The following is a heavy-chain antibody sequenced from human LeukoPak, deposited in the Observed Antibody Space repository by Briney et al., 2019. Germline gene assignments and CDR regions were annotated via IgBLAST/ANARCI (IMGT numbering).Heavy chain of an antibody. V-gene: IGHV4-59*01. D-gene: IGHD3-10*01. J-gene: IGHJ4*02. CDR1: GASISDYY. CDR2: IYYTGST. Sequence: SETLSLTCSMSGASISDYYWSGIRHPPGKGLEWVGHIYYTGSTNYSPSLKSRVTISVDTSKSQFSLRLSSVTAGDTAVYYCARGVWSLHSGVSVDSWGQGMLVTVSS. CDR3: ARGVWSLHSGVSVDS.